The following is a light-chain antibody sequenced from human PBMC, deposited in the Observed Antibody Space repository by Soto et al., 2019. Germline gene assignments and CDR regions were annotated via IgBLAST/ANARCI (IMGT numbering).Light chain of an antibody. Sequence: EIVLPQSPGTLSLSPGERATLSCRASQSVSSSYLAWYHQKPGQAPRLLIYGASSRATGIPDRFSGSGSGTDFTLTISRLEPEDFAVYYCQQYGSSSYTFGQGTTLEIK. CDR1: QSVSSSY. CDR3: QQYGSSSYT. J-gene: IGKJ2*01. V-gene: IGKV3-20*01. CDR2: GAS.